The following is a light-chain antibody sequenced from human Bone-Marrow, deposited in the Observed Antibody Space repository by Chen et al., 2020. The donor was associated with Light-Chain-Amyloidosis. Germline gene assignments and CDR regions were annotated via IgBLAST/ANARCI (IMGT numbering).Light chain of an antibody. CDR3: QVWDRSSDRPV. V-gene: IGLV3-21*02. J-gene: IGLJ3*02. CDR1: NIGSTS. Sequence: SYVLTQPSSVSVAPGQTATIACGGNNIGSTSVHWYQQTPGQAPRLVVYDDSYRPSGIPERLSGSNSGNTATLTISRVEAGDEADYYCQVWDRSSDRPVFGGGTKLTVL. CDR2: DDS.